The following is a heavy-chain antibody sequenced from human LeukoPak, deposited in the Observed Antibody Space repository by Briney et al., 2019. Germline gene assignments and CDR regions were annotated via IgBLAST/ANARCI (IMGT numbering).Heavy chain of an antibody. D-gene: IGHD3-3*01. CDR1: GFTFSSYW. Sequence: PGGSLRLSCAASGFTFSSYWMSWVRQAPGKGLEWVANINEDGSDKYYVDSVKGRFTVSRDNAKNSLYLQMNSLRAEDTAIYYCAREFYDFWSGYPLDYWGQGTLVTVSS. CDR3: AREFYDFWSGYPLDY. CDR2: INEDGSDK. J-gene: IGHJ4*02. V-gene: IGHV3-7*01.